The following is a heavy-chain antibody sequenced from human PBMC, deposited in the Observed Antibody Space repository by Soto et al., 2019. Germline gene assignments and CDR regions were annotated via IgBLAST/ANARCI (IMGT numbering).Heavy chain of an antibody. CDR2: IKQDGSEK. D-gene: IGHD6-13*01. CDR1: GFSLSSDW. V-gene: IGHV3-7*01. CDR3: ARGGAAAYYYYYYMDV. J-gene: IGHJ6*03. Sequence: GSLRLSGAASGFSLSSDWMRGVRQAPGKGLEWVANIKQDGSEKYYVDSVKGRFTISRDNAKNSLYLQMNSLRAEDTAVYYCARGGAAAYYYYYYMDVWRNGTTVPVSS.